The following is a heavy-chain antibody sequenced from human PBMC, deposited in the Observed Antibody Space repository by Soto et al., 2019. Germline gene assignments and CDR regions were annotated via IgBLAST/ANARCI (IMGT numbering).Heavy chain of an antibody. Sequence: ASVKVSCKASGYTFTNYDISWVRQATGQGLEWMGWMNPNSASTGYAQKFQGRVSMTRDTSTNTAYIELSSLRSEDTAIYYCARMATSGTLNWFDPWGQGTLVTVSS. V-gene: IGHV1-8*01. CDR2: MNPNSAST. D-gene: IGHD1-26*01. CDR1: GYTFTNYD. CDR3: ARMATSGTLNWFDP. J-gene: IGHJ5*02.